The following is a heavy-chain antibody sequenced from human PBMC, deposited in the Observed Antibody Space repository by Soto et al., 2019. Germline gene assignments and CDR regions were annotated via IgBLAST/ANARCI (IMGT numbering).Heavy chain of an antibody. CDR2: IYYSGST. V-gene: IGHV4-31*03. CDR1: GGSISSGGYY. J-gene: IGHJ4*02. D-gene: IGHD2-2*01. CDR3: ARARGTSSVIDY. Sequence: SETLSLTCTVSGGSISSGGYYWSWIRQHPGKGLEWIGYIYYSGSTYYNPSLKSRVTISVDTSKNQFSLKLSSVTAADTAVYYCARARGTSSVIDYWGQGTLVTVSS.